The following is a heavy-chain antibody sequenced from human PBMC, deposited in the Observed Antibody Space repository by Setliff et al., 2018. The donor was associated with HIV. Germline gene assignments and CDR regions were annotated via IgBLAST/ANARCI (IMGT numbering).Heavy chain of an antibody. CDR3: ARDRPPSTVDMLGAFDR. CDR1: RGSISRYY. Sequence: SETLSLTCTVSRGSISRYYWSWIRQPPGKGLEWIGYIYYTGTTKYKPSLKSRVTMSVDTSKNQLSLKLSSLTASDTAVYYCARDRPPSTVDMLGAFDRWGQGTMVTVSS. J-gene: IGHJ3*02. CDR2: IYYTGTT. V-gene: IGHV4-59*01. D-gene: IGHD3-10*02.